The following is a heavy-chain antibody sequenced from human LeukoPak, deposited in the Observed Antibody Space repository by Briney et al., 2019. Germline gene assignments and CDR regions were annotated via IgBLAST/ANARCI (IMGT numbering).Heavy chain of an antibody. CDR2: VKSKTHGGTT. D-gene: IGHD4-17*01. Sequence: PGGSLRLSCAASGFTFNDAWMSWVRQAPGLGLEWVGRVKSKTHGGTTEYPAPVKGRFTISRDDSKNTLFLQMNSLKTEDTAVYYCTTVRPYFDSWGQGTLVTVSS. J-gene: IGHJ4*02. V-gene: IGHV3-15*01. CDR1: GFTFNDAW. CDR3: TTVRPYFDS.